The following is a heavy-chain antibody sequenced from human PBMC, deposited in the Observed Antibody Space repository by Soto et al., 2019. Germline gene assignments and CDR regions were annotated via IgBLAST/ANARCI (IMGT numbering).Heavy chain of an antibody. CDR3: NRIAAAGTNYYYYGMDV. CDR2: IYYSGST. Sequence: QVQLQESGPGLVKPSQTLSLTCTVSGGSISSGDYYWSWIHQPPGKGLEWIGYIYYSGSTYYNPSLKRRVTISVDTSKNQFSLKLSSVTAADTAVYYCNRIAAAGTNYYYYGMDVWGQGTTVTVSS. CDR1: GGSISSGDYY. D-gene: IGHD6-13*01. V-gene: IGHV4-30-4*01. J-gene: IGHJ6*02.